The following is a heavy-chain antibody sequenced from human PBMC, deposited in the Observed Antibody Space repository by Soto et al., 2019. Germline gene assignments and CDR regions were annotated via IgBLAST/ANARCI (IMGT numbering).Heavy chain of an antibody. J-gene: IGHJ4*02. D-gene: IGHD6-13*01. CDR1: GGTFSSYA. V-gene: IGHV1-69*13. CDR2: IIPIFGTA. Sequence: ASVKVSCKASGGTFSSYAISWVRQAPGQGLEWMGGIIPIFGTANYAQKFQGRVTITADESTSTAYMELSSLRSEDTAVYYCARGYSSSWPPYYFDYWGQGTLVTVSS. CDR3: ARGYSSSWPPYYFDY.